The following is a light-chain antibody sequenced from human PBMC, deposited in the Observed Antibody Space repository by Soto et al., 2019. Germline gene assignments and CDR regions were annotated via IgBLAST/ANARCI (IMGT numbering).Light chain of an antibody. V-gene: IGLV2-14*03. Sequence: QSALTQPASVSGSPGQSITISCTGTSSDIGAYNFVSWYQQHPGKAPKLMLYDVNIRPSGVSNRFSGSKSGNTASLTISGLQAEDEADYYCTSWTTSTTMTFGGGTKLTVL. CDR1: SSDIGAYNF. CDR2: DVN. CDR3: TSWTTSTTMT. J-gene: IGLJ2*01.